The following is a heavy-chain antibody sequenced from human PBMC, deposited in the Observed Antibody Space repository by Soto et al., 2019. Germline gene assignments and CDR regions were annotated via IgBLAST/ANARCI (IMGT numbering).Heavy chain of an antibody. CDR1: GGSISSDNYY. J-gene: IGHJ4*02. D-gene: IGHD3-22*01. CDR2: IYYSGST. Sequence: SETLSLTCTVSGGSISSDNYYWSWIRQHPGKGLKWIGYIYYSGSTYYNPSLKSRVTISVDTSKNQFSLKLSSVTAADTAVYYCARGTAYYYDSSGYYSIRIDYWGQGTLVT. V-gene: IGHV4-31*03. CDR3: ARGTAYYYDSSGYYSIRIDY.